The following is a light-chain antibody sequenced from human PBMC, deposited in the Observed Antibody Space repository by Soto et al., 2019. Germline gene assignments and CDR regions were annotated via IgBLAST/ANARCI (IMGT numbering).Light chain of an antibody. Sequence: EFVLTQSPGSLSLSPGEGATLSCRASHSIDSRYLAWYQQKPGQAPRLLISGAFNRATGIPDRFSGSGSGTDFTLTISRLEPEDFAVYYCQQYDHPPYTFGQGTKLEIK. J-gene: IGKJ2*01. CDR1: HSIDSRY. CDR3: QQYDHPPYT. V-gene: IGKV3-20*01. CDR2: GAF.